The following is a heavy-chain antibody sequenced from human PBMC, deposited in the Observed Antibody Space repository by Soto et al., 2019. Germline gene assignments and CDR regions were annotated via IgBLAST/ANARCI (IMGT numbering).Heavy chain of an antibody. Sequence: QLQLQESGPGLVKPSETLSLTCNVSGGSISSSSYYWGWIRQPPGKGLEWIGSIYYSGSTYYNPSPTSRVTISVDTSKNQSSLRLSSVTAADTAVYYCARRFLLTMGRLDPWGQGTLVTVSS. CDR2: IYYSGST. J-gene: IGHJ5*02. D-gene: IGHD3-10*01. CDR3: ARRFLLTMGRLDP. V-gene: IGHV4-39*01. CDR1: GGSISSSSYY.